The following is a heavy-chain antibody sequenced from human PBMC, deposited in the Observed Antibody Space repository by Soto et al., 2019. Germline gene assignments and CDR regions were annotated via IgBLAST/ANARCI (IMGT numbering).Heavy chain of an antibody. CDR3: ARVTGRYYYGMDV. CDR1: GGSFSGYY. Sequence: QVQLQQWGAGLLKPSETLSLTCAVYGGSFSGYYWSWIRQPPGKGLEWIGEINHSASTNYNPSLKSRVTISVDTSKNQFSLKLSSVTAAATAVYYCARVTGRYYYGMDVWGQGTTVTVSS. J-gene: IGHJ6*02. CDR2: INHSAST. V-gene: IGHV4-34*01.